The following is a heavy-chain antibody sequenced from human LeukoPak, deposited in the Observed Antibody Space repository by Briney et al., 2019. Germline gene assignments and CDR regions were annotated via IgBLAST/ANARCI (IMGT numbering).Heavy chain of an antibody. Sequence: PGGSLRLSCAASGFTFSNYAMSWVRQAPGKGLEWVSGISGSGGTTYYADSVKGRFTISRDNSKNMLYLQMNSLRAEDTAVYYCARATVTRWFDPWGQGTLVTVSS. J-gene: IGHJ5*02. V-gene: IGHV3-23*01. CDR2: ISGSGGTT. CDR1: GFTFSNYA. D-gene: IGHD4-17*01. CDR3: ARATVTRWFDP.